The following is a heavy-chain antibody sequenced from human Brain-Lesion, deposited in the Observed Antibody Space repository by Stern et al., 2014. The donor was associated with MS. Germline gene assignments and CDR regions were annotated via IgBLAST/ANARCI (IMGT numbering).Heavy chain of an antibody. CDR1: GASISNTQW. Sequence: QVQLQESGPGLVKPSGTLSLTCAVSGASISNTQWWTWVRQSPGKGLEWIGEIYQSGSANYNPSLRSRVTTSVARSKNNLPPRLNSVTAADTAVYYCARDPRRGGLSGYYHGMDVWGQGTTVTVSS. D-gene: IGHD3-10*01. V-gene: IGHV4-4*02. CDR3: ARDPRRGGLSGYYHGMDV. CDR2: IYQSGSA. J-gene: IGHJ6*02.